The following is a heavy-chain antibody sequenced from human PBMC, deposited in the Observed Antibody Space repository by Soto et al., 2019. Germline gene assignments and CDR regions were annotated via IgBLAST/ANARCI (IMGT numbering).Heavy chain of an antibody. CDR2: ISSSGSTI. Sequence: LSCAASGFTFSDYYMSWIRQAPGKGLEWVSYISSSGSTIYYADSVKGRFTISRDNAKNSLYLQMNSLRAEDTAVYYCAREVRYSGYLSHDYWGQGTLVTVSS. J-gene: IGHJ4*02. D-gene: IGHD5-12*01. CDR3: AREVRYSGYLSHDY. V-gene: IGHV3-11*01. CDR1: GFTFSDYY.